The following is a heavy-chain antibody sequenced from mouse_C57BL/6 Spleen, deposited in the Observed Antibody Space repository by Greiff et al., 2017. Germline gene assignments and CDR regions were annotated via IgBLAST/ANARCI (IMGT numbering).Heavy chain of an antibody. CDR3: ARTTTYAMDY. J-gene: IGHJ4*01. V-gene: IGHV5-6*01. CDR2: ISSGGNYT. D-gene: IGHD2-13*01. CDR1: GFTFSSYA. Sequence: EVHLVESGGDLVKPGGSLKLSCAASGFTFSSYAMSWVRQTPDKRLEWVATISSGGNYTFYPDSVKGRFTISRDNDKNTLYLQMSSLKSEDTAMYYCARTTTYAMDYWGQGTSVTVSS.